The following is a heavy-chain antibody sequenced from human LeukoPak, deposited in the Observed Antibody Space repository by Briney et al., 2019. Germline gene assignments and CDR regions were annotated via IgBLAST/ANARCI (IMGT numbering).Heavy chain of an antibody. CDR2: IYYSGST. V-gene: IGHV4-31*11. J-gene: IGHJ4*02. CDR1: GGSISSGGYS. CDR3: ASYRRTFDY. Sequence: SETLSLTCAVSGGSISSGGYSWSWIRQHPGKGLEWIGYIYYSGSTYYNPSLKSRVTISVDTSKNQFSLKLSSVTAADTAVYYCASYRRTFDYWGQGTLVTVSS. D-gene: IGHD4-11*01.